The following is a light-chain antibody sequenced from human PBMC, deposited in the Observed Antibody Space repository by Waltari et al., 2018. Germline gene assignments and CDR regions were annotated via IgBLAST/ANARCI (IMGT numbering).Light chain of an antibody. V-gene: IGLV2-23*02. CDR2: EVT. J-gene: IGLJ2*01. CDR3: CSYSWPNLPVL. CDR1: SSDIGAYNF. Sequence: QPALSPPASVSGSPGQSITISCSGTSSDIGAYNFVSWYQQHPGKAPKIVIYEVTELPSWVSNCFSGSKSGNTASLTISGLLPEDVADYYCCSYSWPNLPVLFVGGTRLNVL.